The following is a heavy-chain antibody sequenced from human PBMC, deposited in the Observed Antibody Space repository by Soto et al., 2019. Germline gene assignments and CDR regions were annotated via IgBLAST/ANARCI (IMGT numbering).Heavy chain of an antibody. CDR3: ARDPGLTNDYGDYPYYYYYGMDV. Sequence: ASVKVSCKASGYPFTTYAIHWVRQAPGQRLEWMGWIKADNGDTKHSEKFQGRVTITRDTSASTAYMELSSLRSEDTAVYYCARDPGLTNDYGDYPYYYYYGMDVWGQGTTVTVSS. J-gene: IGHJ6*02. V-gene: IGHV1-3*01. CDR2: IKADNGDT. D-gene: IGHD4-17*01. CDR1: GYPFTTYA.